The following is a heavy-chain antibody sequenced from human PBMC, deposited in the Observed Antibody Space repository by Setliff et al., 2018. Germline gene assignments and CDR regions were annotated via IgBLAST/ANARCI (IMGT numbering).Heavy chain of an antibody. Sequence: GESLKISCTASRFTFSVYVMAWVRQVPGKGLEWVAAVIQGGTGVYADSVKGRSIISRDNSKNSFFLQMNNLRAEDTATYYCAKDRVNDGFWDFDSWGQGIVVTVSS. J-gene: IGHJ4*02. D-gene: IGHD1-26*01. CDR3: AKDRVNDGFWDFDS. CDR2: VIQGGTG. CDR1: RFTFSVYV. V-gene: IGHV3-23*01.